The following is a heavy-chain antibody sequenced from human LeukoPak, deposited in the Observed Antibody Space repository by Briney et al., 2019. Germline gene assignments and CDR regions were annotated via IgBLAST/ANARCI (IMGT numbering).Heavy chain of an antibody. CDR3: ARDHSDPGLFFDF. V-gene: IGHV3-48*01. Sequence: GGSLRLSCAASGFTFSAYSMNWVRQAPGKGLEWVAYIRKYGDTTHYADSVQGRFIISRDTVKNSLYLQMNNLRAEDTAVYYCARDHSDPGLFFDFWGQGTLVSVSS. CDR1: GFTFSAYS. CDR2: IRKYGDTT. D-gene: IGHD2-15*01. J-gene: IGHJ4*02.